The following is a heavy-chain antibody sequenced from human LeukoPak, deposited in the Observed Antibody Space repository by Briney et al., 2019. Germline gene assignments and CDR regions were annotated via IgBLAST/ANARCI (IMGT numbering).Heavy chain of an antibody. J-gene: IGHJ6*02. CDR2: LWNGGFDH. CDR3: ARDVETLLNRMDV. CDR1: GFSCADFG. D-gene: IGHD5-18*01. Sequence: PGGSLRLSCAASGFSCADFGMHWVRQAPGKGLEWVAVLWNGGFDHFYRDSVRGRFTISRDVSKNTLYLQTDGLRADDTADYYCARDVETLLNRMDVWGQGTTVIVSS. V-gene: IGHV3-33*01.